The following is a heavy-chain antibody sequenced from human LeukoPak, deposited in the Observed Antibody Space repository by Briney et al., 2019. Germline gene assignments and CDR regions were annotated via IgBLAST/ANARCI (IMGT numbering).Heavy chain of an antibody. J-gene: IGHJ4*02. CDR1: GFTFSSYS. CDR2: ISGSGGST. Sequence: GGSLRLSCAASGFTFSSYSMNWVRQAPGKGLEWVSAISGSGGSTYYADSVKGRFTISRDNSKNTLYLQMNSLRAEDTAVYYCAKPSHKTRGDDYWGQGTLVTVSS. CDR3: AKPSHKTRGDDY. V-gene: IGHV3-23*01.